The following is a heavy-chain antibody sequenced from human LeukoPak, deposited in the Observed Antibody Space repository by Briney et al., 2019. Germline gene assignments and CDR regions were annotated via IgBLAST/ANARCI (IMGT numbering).Heavy chain of an antibody. V-gene: IGHV4-39*07. CDR2: INHSGST. D-gene: IGHD3-3*01. CDR3: ARGPAYDFWSGYPKYYYGMDV. J-gene: IGHJ6*02. Sequence: SETLSLMCTVSGGSINSTSYYWSWIRQPPGKGLEWIGEINHSGSTNYNPSLKSRVTISVDTSKNQFSLKLSSVTAADTAVYYCARGPAYDFWSGYPKYYYGMDVWGQGTTVTVSS. CDR1: GGSINSTSYY.